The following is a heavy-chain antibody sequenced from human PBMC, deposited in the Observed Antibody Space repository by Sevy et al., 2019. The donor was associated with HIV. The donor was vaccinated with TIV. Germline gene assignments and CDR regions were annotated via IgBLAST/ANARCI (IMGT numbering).Heavy chain of an antibody. J-gene: IGHJ6*02. D-gene: IGHD2-15*01. V-gene: IGHV3-30-3*01. CDR2: ISYDGSNK. CDR3: ARAEGYCSGGSCPYYYYGMDV. CDR1: GFTFSSYA. Sequence: GSLRLSCAASGFTFSSYAMHWVRQAPGKGLEWVAVISYDGSNKYYADSVKGRFTISRDNSKNTLYLQMNSLRAEDTAVYYCARAEGYCSGGSCPYYYYGMDVWGQGTTVTVS.